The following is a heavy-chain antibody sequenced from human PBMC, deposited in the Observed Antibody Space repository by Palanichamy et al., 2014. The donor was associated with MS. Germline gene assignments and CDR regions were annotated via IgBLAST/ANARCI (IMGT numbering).Heavy chain of an antibody. CDR2: ISSSGAYM. CDR1: GFSFSTSS. V-gene: IGHV3-21*01. Sequence: EVEVVESGGGLVKPGGSLRLSCAASGFSFSTSSMVWVRQAPGKGLEWVPSISSSGAYMFYADSVKGRFTISRDNAKDPLYLQMNSLRAEDTAVYYCARIERDHWFDPWGQGILVTVSS. CDR3: ARIERDHWFDP. J-gene: IGHJ5*02. D-gene: IGHD1-1*01.